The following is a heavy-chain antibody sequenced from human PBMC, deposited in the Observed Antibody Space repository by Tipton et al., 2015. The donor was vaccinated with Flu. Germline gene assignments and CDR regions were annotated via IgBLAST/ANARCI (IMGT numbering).Heavy chain of an antibody. Sequence: TLSLTCGVSGYSISSGYYWGWIRQPPGKGLEWIGSVSHSGSTYYNPSLRSRVTISLDTSKNQFSLRLSSVTAADTAVYYCAGTYGPFNWFDPWGQGTLITVSS. D-gene: IGHD3-10*01. CDR1: GYSISSGYY. CDR2: VSHSGST. V-gene: IGHV4-38-2*01. CDR3: AGTYGPFNWFDP. J-gene: IGHJ5*02.